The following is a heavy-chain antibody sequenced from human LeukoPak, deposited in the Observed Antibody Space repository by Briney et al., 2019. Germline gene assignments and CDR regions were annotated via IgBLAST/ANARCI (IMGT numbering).Heavy chain of an antibody. D-gene: IGHD2-2*01. J-gene: IGHJ1*01. CDR1: GFTFSSYA. V-gene: IGHV3-23*01. Sequence: GGSLRLSCAASGFTFSSYAMSWVRQAPGKGLEWVSAISGSGGSTYYADSVKGRFTISRDNSKNTLYLQMNSLRAEDTAVYYCAKDSLNPGLNSKRDIVVQNLGYFQHWGQGTLVTVSS. CDR2: ISGSGGST. CDR3: AKDSLNPGLNSKRDIVVQNLGYFQH.